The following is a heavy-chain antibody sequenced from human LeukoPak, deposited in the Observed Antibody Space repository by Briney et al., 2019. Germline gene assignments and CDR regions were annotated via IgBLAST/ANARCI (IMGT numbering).Heavy chain of an antibody. Sequence: PGGSLRLSCAVSGFTFSTYAMSWVRQAPGKGLEGVSPISASGIITHYADSVKGRFTTSRDNSKNTLYLQMNSLRAGDTAVYYCAKDPRGNYVAWLDPWGQGTLVTVSS. J-gene: IGHJ5*02. V-gene: IGHV3-23*01. CDR2: ISASGIIT. CDR3: AKDPRGNYVAWLDP. CDR1: GFTFSTYA. D-gene: IGHD4-11*01.